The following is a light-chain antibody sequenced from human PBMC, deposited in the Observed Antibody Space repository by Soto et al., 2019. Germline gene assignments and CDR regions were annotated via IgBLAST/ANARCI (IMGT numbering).Light chain of an antibody. CDR1: QDFSSW. CDR2: GAA. J-gene: IGKJ4*01. Sequence: DIQLTQSPSSLSASVGDRVTITCRASQDFSSWLVWYQQKPGQAPKLLIYGAAILQSGVPSRFSGSGSGTDFTLTISSLQPEDFATYYCQQANSFPFTFGGGTKVEIK. CDR3: QQANSFPFT. V-gene: IGKV1D-12*01.